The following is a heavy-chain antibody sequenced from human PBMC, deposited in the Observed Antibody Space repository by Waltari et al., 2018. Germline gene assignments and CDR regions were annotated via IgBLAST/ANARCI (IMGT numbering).Heavy chain of an antibody. CDR3: ARLGVSHFDY. J-gene: IGHJ4*02. D-gene: IGHD1-26*01. CDR1: GFPVRRYS. V-gene: IGHV3-48*04. Sequence: EILVVESGGGLVQPGGSLRLSCAASGFPVRRYSMTWIRQAPGKGLEWVSYISATSSSIYYADSVKGRFTISRDNAQNSLYLQMNSLRAEDTALYYCARLGVSHFDYWGQGTLVTVSS. CDR2: ISATSSSI.